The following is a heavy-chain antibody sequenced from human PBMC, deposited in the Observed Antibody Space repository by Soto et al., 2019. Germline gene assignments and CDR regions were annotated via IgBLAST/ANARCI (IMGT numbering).Heavy chain of an antibody. D-gene: IGHD3-16*01. V-gene: IGHV2-26*01. CDR2: IFSNDEK. J-gene: IGHJ4*02. Sequence: QVTLKESGPVLVKPTEPLTLTCTVSGISLSNARTGVSWIRQPPGKALEWLAHIFSNDEKSYNTSLRSRLTISKDTSKSQVVLTLTNMDPVDTATYYCARGIMITFGGVRELDYWGQGTLVTVSS. CDR3: ARGIMITFGGVRELDY. CDR1: GISLSNARTG.